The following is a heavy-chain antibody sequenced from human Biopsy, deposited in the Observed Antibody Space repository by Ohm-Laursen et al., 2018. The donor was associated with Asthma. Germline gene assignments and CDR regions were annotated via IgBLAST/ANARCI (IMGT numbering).Heavy chain of an antibody. J-gene: IGHJ5*02. V-gene: IGHV3-7*05. D-gene: IGHD3-10*01. CDR3: ARDRPITMVRGVIITFDP. CDR2: IKQGGSEK. CDR1: GFTFSSYW. Sequence: GSLRLSCAASGFTFSSYWMSWVRQAPGKGLEWVANIKQGGSEKYYVDSVKGRFTISRDNAKNSLYLQMNSLRAEDTAVYYCARDRPITMVRGVIITFDPWGQGTLVTVSS.